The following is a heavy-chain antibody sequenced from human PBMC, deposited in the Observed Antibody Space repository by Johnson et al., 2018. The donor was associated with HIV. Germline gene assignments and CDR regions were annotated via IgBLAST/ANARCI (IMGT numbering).Heavy chain of an antibody. V-gene: IGHV3-66*02. Sequence: VQLVESGGGLVQPGGSLRLSCAASGFIFSSYWMSWVRQAPGKGLEWVSVIYSGGSTYYADSVKGRFTISRDHSKNTLYLLRNSLRAEDAAVYYCARVGQQGSAFDIWGRGTMVTVSS. J-gene: IGHJ3*02. CDR1: GFIFSSYW. D-gene: IGHD6-13*01. CDR3: ARVGQQGSAFDI. CDR2: IYSGGST.